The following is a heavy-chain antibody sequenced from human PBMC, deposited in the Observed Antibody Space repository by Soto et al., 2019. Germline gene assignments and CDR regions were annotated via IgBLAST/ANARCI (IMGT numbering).Heavy chain of an antibody. V-gene: IGHV1-46*01. CDR1: GYTFTSYY. D-gene: IGHD3-10*01. CDR3: ARAYGSGSYGYGMDV. J-gene: IGHJ6*02. CDR2: INPSGGST. Sequence: ASVKVSCKASGYTFTSYYMHGVRQAPGQGLEWMGIINPSGGSTSYAQKFQGRVTMTRDTSTSTVYMELSSLRSEDTAVYYCARAYGSGSYGYGMDVWGQGTTVTVSS.